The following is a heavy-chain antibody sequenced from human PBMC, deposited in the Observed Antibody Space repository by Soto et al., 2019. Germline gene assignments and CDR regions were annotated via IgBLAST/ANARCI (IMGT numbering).Heavy chain of an antibody. D-gene: IGHD5-18*01. CDR3: ASNSDGYIFYAY. CDR1: GGSISSGDYY. J-gene: IGHJ4*02. CDR2: IYYSGST. V-gene: IGHV4-30-4*01. Sequence: QVQLQESGPGLVKPSQTLSLTCTVSGGSISSGDYYWGWIRQPPGKGLEWIGYIYYSGSTYYNPSIKSRVTISVDTSKHQFSLKLSSVTAADTAVYYCASNSDGYIFYAYWGQGTLVTVSS.